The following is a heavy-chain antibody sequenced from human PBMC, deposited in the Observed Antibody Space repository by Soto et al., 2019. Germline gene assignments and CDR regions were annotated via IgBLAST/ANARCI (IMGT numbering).Heavy chain of an antibody. V-gene: IGHV4-59*12. D-gene: IGHD1-1*01. CDR2: IYHSGST. Sequence: PSETLSLTCTVSGGSISSYYWSWIRQPPGKGLEWIGYIYHSGSTLYNPSLKSRVTISVDKSKNQFSLKLSSVTAADTAVYYCARDQLEGNWFDHWGQGTLVTVSS. CDR1: GGSISSYY. CDR3: ARDQLEGNWFDH. J-gene: IGHJ5*02.